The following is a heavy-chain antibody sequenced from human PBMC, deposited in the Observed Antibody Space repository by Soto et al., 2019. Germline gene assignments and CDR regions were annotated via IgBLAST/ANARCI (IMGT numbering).Heavy chain of an antibody. CDR1: GFSLSTGGVG. CDR2: IYWDDVK. CDR3: ARKGSGDYALDY. Sequence: QITLKESGPTLVKPTQTLTLTCTLSGFSLSTGGVGVGWIRQSPGKALEWLAVIYWDDVKHYSPSLERRLTITKDTSEIEVVLTMTNMDPVDTATYYCARKGSGDYALDYWGQGILVTVSS. D-gene: IGHD4-17*01. J-gene: IGHJ4*02. V-gene: IGHV2-5*02.